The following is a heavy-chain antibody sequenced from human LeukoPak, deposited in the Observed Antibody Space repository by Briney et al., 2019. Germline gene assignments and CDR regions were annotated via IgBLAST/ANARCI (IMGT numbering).Heavy chain of an antibody. CDR1: GYTLTELS. CDR2: FDPEDGET. Sequence: ASVKVSCKVSGYTLTELSMHWVRQAPGKGLEWMGGFDPEDGETIYAQKFQGRVTMTEDTSTDTAYMELSSLRSEDTAVYYCATDLLDIVAPKYGMDVWGQGTTVTVSS. CDR3: ATDLLDIVAPKYGMDV. V-gene: IGHV1-24*01. J-gene: IGHJ6*02. D-gene: IGHD5-12*01.